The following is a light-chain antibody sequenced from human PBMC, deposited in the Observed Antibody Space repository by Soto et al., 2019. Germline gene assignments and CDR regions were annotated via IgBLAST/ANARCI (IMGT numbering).Light chain of an antibody. V-gene: IGLV2-23*02. J-gene: IGLJ2*01. CDR1: SSDVGSYNL. CDR3: CSYAGSSTLV. CDR2: EVS. Sequence: QSALPQPASVSGSPGQSSTISCTGTSSDVGSYNLVSWYQQHPGKAPKLMIYEVSKRTSGVSNRFSGSKSGNTASLTISGLQAEDEADYYFCSYAGSSTLVFGGGTKLTV.